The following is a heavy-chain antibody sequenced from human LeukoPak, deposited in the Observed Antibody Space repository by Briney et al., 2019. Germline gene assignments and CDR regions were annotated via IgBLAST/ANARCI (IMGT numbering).Heavy chain of an antibody. CDR2: IRYDESNK. CDR1: GFTFSSYG. D-gene: IGHD3-22*01. V-gene: IGHV3-30*02. J-gene: IGHJ4*02. Sequence: GGSLRLSCAASGFTFSSYGMHWVRRAPGKGLEWVAFIRYDESNKYYADSVQGRFTISRDNSKNTLYLQMNSLRAEDTAVYYCAKDKGDYYDSSGYLDDWGQGTPVTVSS. CDR3: AKDKGDYYDSSGYLDD.